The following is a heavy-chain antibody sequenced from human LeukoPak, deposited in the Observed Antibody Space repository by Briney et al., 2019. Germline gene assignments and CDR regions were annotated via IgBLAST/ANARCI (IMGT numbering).Heavy chain of an antibody. V-gene: IGHV3-74*01. Sequence: GGSLRLSCAASGFTFSRYWMHWVRQAPGKGLVWVSRINSDGSSTSYADSVKGRFTISRDNAKNTLYLQMNSLRAEDTAVYYCPRVLAHYYDSSGYSYYYYGMDVWGQGTTVTVSS. CDR2: INSDGSST. CDR1: GFTFSRYW. J-gene: IGHJ6*02. D-gene: IGHD3-22*01. CDR3: PRVLAHYYDSSGYSYYYYGMDV.